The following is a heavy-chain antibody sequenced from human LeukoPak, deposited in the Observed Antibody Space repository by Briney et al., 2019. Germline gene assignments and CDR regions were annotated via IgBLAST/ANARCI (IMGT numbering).Heavy chain of an antibody. CDR1: GYSISSGYY. D-gene: IGHD1-26*01. Sequence: SETLSLTCTVSGYSISSGYYWGWIRQPPGKGLEWIGSIYYSGSTYYNPSLKSRVTISVDTSKNQFSLKLSSVTAADTAVYYCARGVGIVGATDAFDIWGQGTMVTVSS. CDR2: IYYSGST. CDR3: ARGVGIVGATDAFDI. V-gene: IGHV4-38-2*02. J-gene: IGHJ3*02.